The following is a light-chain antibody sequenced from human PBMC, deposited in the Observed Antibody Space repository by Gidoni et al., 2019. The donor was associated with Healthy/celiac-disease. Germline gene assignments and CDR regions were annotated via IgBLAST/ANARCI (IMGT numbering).Light chain of an antibody. CDR2: KAS. Sequence: DIMMSQFPSTLSASVGDRITFTCRASQNISTWLAWYQQKPGKAPKLLIYKASTLQSGVPSKFSGSGSGTEFTLTISSLQPDDFATYYCQQYNSYSRTFGQGTKVEIK. CDR3: QQYNSYSRT. CDR1: QNISTW. J-gene: IGKJ1*01. V-gene: IGKV1-5*03.